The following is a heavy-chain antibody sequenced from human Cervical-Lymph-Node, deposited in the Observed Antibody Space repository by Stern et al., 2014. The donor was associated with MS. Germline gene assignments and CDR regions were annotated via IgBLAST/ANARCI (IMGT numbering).Heavy chain of an antibody. J-gene: IGHJ4*02. V-gene: IGHV3-30*04. CDR2: VSADGTVN. CDR3: VKRGGNLLHYFDW. Sequence: QMQLVESGGGVVQPGRSLRLSCAASGFTFSAYAMHWVRQAPGKGPEWLASVSADGTVNHYTDSVKGRLTISRDNSKYTLYLEMNSLITEDTAVYYCVKRGGNLLHYFDWWGQGALVTVSS. CDR1: GFTFSAYA. D-gene: IGHD4-23*01.